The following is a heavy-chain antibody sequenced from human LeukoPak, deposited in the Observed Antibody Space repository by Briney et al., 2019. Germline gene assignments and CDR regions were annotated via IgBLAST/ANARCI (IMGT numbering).Heavy chain of an antibody. CDR2: IYTSGST. CDR3: ARRRYSSGWSDY. D-gene: IGHD6-19*01. Sequence: SETLSLTCTVSGGSISSYYWSWVRQPAGKGLEWIGRIYTSGSTNYNPSLKSRVTMSVDTSKNQFSLKLSSVTAADTAVYYCARRRYSSGWSDYWGQGTLVTVSS. CDR1: GGSISSYY. J-gene: IGHJ4*02. V-gene: IGHV4-4*07.